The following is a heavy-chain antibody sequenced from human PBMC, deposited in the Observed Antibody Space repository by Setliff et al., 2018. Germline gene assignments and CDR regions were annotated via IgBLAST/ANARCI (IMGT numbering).Heavy chain of an antibody. V-gene: IGHV4-30-4*08. Sequence: PSETLSLTCTVSGDSISSGDYFWSWIRQPPGKGLEWIAYIYHSGSAYYNPSLKGRVTMSVDTSKNQFSLHLTSVTAADTAVYYCARGVGTSTSSDAFDVWGQGMMVTVSS. D-gene: IGHD1-26*01. J-gene: IGHJ3*01. CDR1: GDSISSGDYF. CDR3: ARGVGTSTSSDAFDV. CDR2: IYHSGSA.